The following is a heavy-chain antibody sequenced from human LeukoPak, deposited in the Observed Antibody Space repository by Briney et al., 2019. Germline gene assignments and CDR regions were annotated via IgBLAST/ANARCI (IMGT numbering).Heavy chain of an antibody. J-gene: IGHJ4*02. CDR1: GGSFSGYY. CDR2: INHSGST. CDR3: ARGGSPVGATNDY. V-gene: IGHV4-34*01. Sequence: PSETLSLTCAVYGGSFSGYYWSWIRQPPGKGLEWIGEINHSGSTNYNPSLQSRVTIPVDTSKNQFPLKLSSVPAADTAVYYCARGGSPVGATNDYWGQGTLVTVSS. D-gene: IGHD1-26*01.